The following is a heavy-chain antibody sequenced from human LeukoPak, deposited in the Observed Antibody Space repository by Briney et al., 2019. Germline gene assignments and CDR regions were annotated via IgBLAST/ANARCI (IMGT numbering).Heavy chain of an antibody. D-gene: IGHD3-9*01. Sequence: GGSLSLSCAASGFTFDDYAMHWVRQAPGKGLEWVSGISWNSGSIGYADSVKGRFTISRDNAKNSLYLQMNSLRAEDTALYYCAKDIGYYDILTGYSEAFDIWGQGTMVTVSS. V-gene: IGHV3-9*01. J-gene: IGHJ3*02. CDR2: ISWNSGSI. CDR1: GFTFDDYA. CDR3: AKDIGYYDILTGYSEAFDI.